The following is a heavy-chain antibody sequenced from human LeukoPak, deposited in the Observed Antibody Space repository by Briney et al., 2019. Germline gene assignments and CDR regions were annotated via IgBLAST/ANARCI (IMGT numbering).Heavy chain of an antibody. Sequence: PGGSLRLSCAASGSTFSSYGMHWVRQAPGKGLEWVAVISYDGSNKYYADSVKGRFTISRDNSKNTLYLQMNSLRAEDTAVYYCAKAAGTWDDYYGMDVWGQGTTVTVSS. CDR2: ISYDGSNK. CDR3: AKAAGTWDDYYGMDV. V-gene: IGHV3-30*18. J-gene: IGHJ6*02. D-gene: IGHD6-13*01. CDR1: GSTFSSYG.